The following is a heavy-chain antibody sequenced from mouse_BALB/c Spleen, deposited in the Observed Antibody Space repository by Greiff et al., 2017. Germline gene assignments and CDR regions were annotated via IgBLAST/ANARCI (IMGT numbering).Heavy chain of an antibody. J-gene: IGHJ3*01. D-gene: IGHD3-2*01. V-gene: IGHV5-9-4*01. CDR2: ISSGGSYT. Sequence: EVQLVESGGGLVKPGGSLKLSCAASGFTFSSYAMSWVRQSPEKRLEWVAEISSGGSYTYYPDTVTGRFTISRDNAKNTLYLEMSSLRSEDTAMYYCARLDSSGPAWFAYWGQGTLVTVSA. CDR1: GFTFSSYA. CDR3: ARLDSSGPAWFAY.